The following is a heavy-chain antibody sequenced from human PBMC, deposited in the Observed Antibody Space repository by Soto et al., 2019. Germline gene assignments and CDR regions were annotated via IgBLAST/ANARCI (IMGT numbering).Heavy chain of an antibody. D-gene: IGHD3-22*01. J-gene: IGHJ4*02. V-gene: IGHV3-23*01. CDR3: AKVAGPSGYYPEF. Sequence: EVQLLESGGGLVQPGGSLRLSCAASGFTFSNYAMSWVRQAPGKGPEWVSALSRGGDYTYYADPVKGRFTISRDISMNTLYLQMNSLRAEDTAVYYCAKVAGPSGYYPEFWGQGALVTVSS. CDR2: LSRGGDYT. CDR1: GFTFSNYA.